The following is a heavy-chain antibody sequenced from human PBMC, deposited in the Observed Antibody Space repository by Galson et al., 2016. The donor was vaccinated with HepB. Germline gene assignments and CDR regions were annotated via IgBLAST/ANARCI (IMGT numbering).Heavy chain of an antibody. CDR2: IRSKAFGGTT. CDR3: ARHLRGDY. V-gene: IGHV3-49*03. CDR1: GFTFGDFA. Sequence: SLRLSCAASGFTFGDFALTWFRQAPGRGLEWLGFIRSKAFGGTTDYAASVKGRFTISRDDSKSIAYLQMNSLKTEDTAVYYTARHLRGDYWGQGTRVTVSS. J-gene: IGHJ4*02.